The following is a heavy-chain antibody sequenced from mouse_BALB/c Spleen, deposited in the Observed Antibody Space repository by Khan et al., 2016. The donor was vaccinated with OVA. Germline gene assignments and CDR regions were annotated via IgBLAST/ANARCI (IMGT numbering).Heavy chain of an antibody. Sequence: EVQLVESGPGLVKPSQSLSLTCTVTGYSITSNYAWNWIRQFPGNKLEWMGYISYSGLTSYNPSLKSRISITRDTSKNQFSLQLNSVTTEDTATYYCARGNYYGYTMDYWGQGTSVTVSS. CDR3: ARGNYYGYTMDY. J-gene: IGHJ4*01. V-gene: IGHV3-2*02. CDR1: GYSITSNYA. D-gene: IGHD1-1*01. CDR2: ISYSGLT.